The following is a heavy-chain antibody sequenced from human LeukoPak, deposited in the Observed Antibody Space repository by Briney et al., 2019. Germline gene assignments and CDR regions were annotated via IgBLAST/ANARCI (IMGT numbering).Heavy chain of an antibody. J-gene: IGHJ3*02. CDR1: GGTFSSYA. CDR3: ARELITFGGVIVTDGAFDI. CDR2: IIPIFGTA. V-gene: IGHV1-69*05. Sequence: ASVKVSCKASGGTFSSYAISWVRQAPGQGLEWMGGIIPIFGTANYAQEFQGRVTITTDESTSTAYMELSSLRSEDTAVYYCARELITFGGVIVTDGAFDIWGQGTMVTVSS. D-gene: IGHD3-16*02.